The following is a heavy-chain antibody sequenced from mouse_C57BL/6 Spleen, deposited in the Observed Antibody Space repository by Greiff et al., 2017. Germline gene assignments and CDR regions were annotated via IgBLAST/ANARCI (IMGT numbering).Heavy chain of an antibody. V-gene: IGHV1-18*01. CDR2: INPNNGGT. Sequence: EVKLQESGPELVKPGASVKIPCKASGYTFTDYNMDWVKQSHGKSLEWIGAINPNNGGTIYNQKFKGKATLTVDKSSSTAYMELRSLTSEDTAVYYCAREGLYYAMDYWGQGTSVTVSS. CDR3: AREGLYYAMDY. J-gene: IGHJ4*01. CDR1: GYTFTDYN.